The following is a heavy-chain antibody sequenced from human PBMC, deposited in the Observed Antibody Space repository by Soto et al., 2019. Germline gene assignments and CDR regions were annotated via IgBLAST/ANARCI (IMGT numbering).Heavy chain of an antibody. CDR2: IHYNGTT. V-gene: IGHV4-59*01. Sequence: SETLSLTCTVSGGSIGRYYWGWIRQPPGKGLERIGNIHYNGTTDYNPSLKNRLIMSVDTSENQFSLSLNSVTAADKDDNYCGRVRGHAAKNNELSAYDGFDIWGQGTMVTVSS. CDR1: GGSIGRYY. CDR3: GRVRGHAAKNNELSAYDGFDI. J-gene: IGHJ3*02. D-gene: IGHD3-3*01.